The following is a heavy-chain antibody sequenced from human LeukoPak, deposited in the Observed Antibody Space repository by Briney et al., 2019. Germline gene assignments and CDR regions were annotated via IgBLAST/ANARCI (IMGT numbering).Heavy chain of an antibody. CDR3: ARGTYCSSTSCYRAFDY. Sequence: SETLSLTCTVSGGSISSYHWSWIRQPAGKGLEWIGRIYTSGSTNYNPSLKSRVTMSVDTSKNQFSLKLSSVTAADTAVYYCARGTYCSSTSCYRAFDYWGQGTLVTVSS. D-gene: IGHD2-2*02. CDR2: IYTSGST. CDR1: GGSISSYH. V-gene: IGHV4-4*07. J-gene: IGHJ4*02.